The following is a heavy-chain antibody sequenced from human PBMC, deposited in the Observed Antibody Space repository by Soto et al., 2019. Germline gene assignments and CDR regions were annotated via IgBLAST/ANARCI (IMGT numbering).Heavy chain of an antibody. CDR2: IDPSDSYT. V-gene: IGHV5-10-1*01. J-gene: IGHJ6*02. D-gene: IGHD5-18*01. CDR3: ARLLLVDTSGTPYYYYGIDV. CDR1: GYSFTSYW. Sequence: GESLKISCKGSGYSFTSYWISWVRQMPGKGLEWMGRIDPSDSYTNYSPSFQGHVTISADKSISTAYLQWSSLKASDTAMYYCARLLLVDTSGTPYYYYGIDVWGQGTTVTVSS.